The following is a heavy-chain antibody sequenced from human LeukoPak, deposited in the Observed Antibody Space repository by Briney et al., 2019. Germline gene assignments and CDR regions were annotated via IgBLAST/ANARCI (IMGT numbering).Heavy chain of an antibody. CDR1: GGTFSSYA. CDR2: IIPIFGTA. D-gene: IGHD6-19*01. CDR3: AREAVRIAVAAAFSRGREYYFDY. J-gene: IGHJ4*02. V-gene: IGHV1-69*06. Sequence: SVKVSCKASGGTFSSYAISWVRQAPGQGLEWMGGIIPIFGTANYAQKFQGRVTITADKSTSTAYMELGSLRSEDTAVYYCAREAVRIAVAAAFSRGREYYFDYWGQGTLVTVSS.